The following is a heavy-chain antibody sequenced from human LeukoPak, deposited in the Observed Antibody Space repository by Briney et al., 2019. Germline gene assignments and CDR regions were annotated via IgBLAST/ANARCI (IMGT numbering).Heavy chain of an antibody. Sequence: GASVKVSCKASGYTFTSYGISWVRQATGQGLEWMGWMNPNSGNTGYAQKFQGRVTITRNTSISTAYMELSSLRSEDTAVYYCTRETSSRYFDYWGQGTLVTVSS. CDR1: GYTFTSYG. CDR3: TRETSSRYFDY. V-gene: IGHV1-8*03. J-gene: IGHJ4*02. CDR2: MNPNSGNT.